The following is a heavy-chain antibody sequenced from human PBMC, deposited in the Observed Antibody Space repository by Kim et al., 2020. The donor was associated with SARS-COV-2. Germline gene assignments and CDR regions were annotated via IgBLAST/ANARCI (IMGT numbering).Heavy chain of an antibody. CDR3: ARVNSGSYYYGMDV. Sequence: PDSVEGRFTISRDNSKNTLYLQMNSLGAEDTAVYYCARVNSGSYYYGMDVWGQGTTVTVSS. V-gene: IGHV3-30*01. D-gene: IGHD1-26*01. J-gene: IGHJ6*02.